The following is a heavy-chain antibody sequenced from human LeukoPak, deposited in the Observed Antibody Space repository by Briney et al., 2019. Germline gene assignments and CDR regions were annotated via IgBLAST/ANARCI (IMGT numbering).Heavy chain of an antibody. V-gene: IGHV3-7*01. CDR3: ARYLWDIVVVPSDYMDV. CDR2: IKQDGSEK. D-gene: IGHD2-2*01. Sequence: GGSLRLSCAASGFTFSNYYMTWVRQAPGEGLEWVADIKQDGSEKYYVDSVRGRFTISRDNAKNSLYLQMNSLRAEDTAVYYCARYLWDIVVVPSDYMDVWGKGTTVTVSS. J-gene: IGHJ6*03. CDR1: GFTFSNYY.